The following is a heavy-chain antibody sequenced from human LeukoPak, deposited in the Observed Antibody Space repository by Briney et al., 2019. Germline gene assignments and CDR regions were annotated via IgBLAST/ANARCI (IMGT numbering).Heavy chain of an antibody. D-gene: IGHD3-22*01. V-gene: IGHV4-59*12. Sequence: SETLSLTCTVSGDCIYSYYWSWIRQPPGKGLEYIGYIYYSGSTNYNPSLKSRVTMSLDTSKNQFSLKLSSVTAADTAVYYCARVTGYMIEDYFDYWGQGTLVTVSS. CDR2: IYYSGST. CDR3: ARVTGYMIEDYFDY. J-gene: IGHJ4*02. CDR1: GDCIYSYY.